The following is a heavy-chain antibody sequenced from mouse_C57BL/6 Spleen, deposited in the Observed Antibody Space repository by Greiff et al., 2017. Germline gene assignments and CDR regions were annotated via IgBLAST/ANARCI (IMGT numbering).Heavy chain of an antibody. CDR1: GYTFTSYG. CDR3: ARVGYDRYFDY. J-gene: IGHJ2*01. D-gene: IGHD2-2*01. CDR2: IDPSDSYT. Sequence: QVQLQQSGAELVKPGASVKLSCKASGYTFTSYGMQWVKQRPGQGLEWIGDIDPSDSYTTYNQKFKGKATMTVDTSSSTAYMQLSSLTSEDSAVYYCARVGYDRYFDYWGQGTTLTVSS. V-gene: IGHV1-50*01.